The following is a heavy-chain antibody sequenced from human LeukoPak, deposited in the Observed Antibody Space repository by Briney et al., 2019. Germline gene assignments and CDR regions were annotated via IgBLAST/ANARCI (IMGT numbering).Heavy chain of an antibody. Sequence: GGSLRLSCAASGFTFSSYGMHWVRQAPGKGLEWVAFIRYDGSNKYYADSVKGRFTISRDNAKNSLYLQMNSLRAEDTAVYYCARAHYYDSSGYYIDYWGQGTLVTVSS. D-gene: IGHD3-22*01. J-gene: IGHJ4*02. CDR1: GFTFSSYG. CDR3: ARAHYYDSSGYYIDY. V-gene: IGHV3-30*02. CDR2: IRYDGSNK.